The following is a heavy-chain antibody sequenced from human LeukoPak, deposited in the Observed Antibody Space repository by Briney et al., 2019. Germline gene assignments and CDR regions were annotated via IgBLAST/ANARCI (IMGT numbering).Heavy chain of an antibody. Sequence: SQTLSLTCAVSGGSISSGGYSWSWIRQPPGKGLEWTGYIYYSGSTYYNPSLKSRVTISVDTFKNQFSLKLSSVTAADTAVYYCARYTYYYDSSATFRDYWGQGTLVTVSS. V-gene: IGHV4-30-4*07. D-gene: IGHD3-22*01. CDR3: ARYTYYYDSSATFRDY. CDR1: GGSISSGGYS. J-gene: IGHJ4*02. CDR2: IYYSGST.